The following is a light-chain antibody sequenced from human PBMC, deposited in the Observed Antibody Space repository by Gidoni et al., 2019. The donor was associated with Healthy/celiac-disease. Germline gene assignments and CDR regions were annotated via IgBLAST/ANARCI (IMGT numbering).Light chain of an antibody. Sequence: DIQMTNSPSSLSASVGDRVTITCQASQDISNYLNWYQQKPGKAPKLLIYDASNVETGVPSRFSGSGAGTDLTFTISSLQPEDIATYYCQQYDNLPLTFGGGTKVEIK. CDR2: DAS. J-gene: IGKJ4*01. CDR1: QDISNY. CDR3: QQYDNLPLT. V-gene: IGKV1-33*01.